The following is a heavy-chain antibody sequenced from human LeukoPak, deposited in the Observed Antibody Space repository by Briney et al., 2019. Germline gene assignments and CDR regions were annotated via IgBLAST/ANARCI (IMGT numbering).Heavy chain of an antibody. J-gene: IGHJ4*02. D-gene: IGHD3-10*01. CDR1: GYTFTSYC. Sequence: ASVKVSCNASGYTFTSYCMHWVRQAPGQGLEWMGWMNPNSGNTGYAQKFQGRVTMTRNTSISTAYMELSSLRSEDTAVYFCARVRSRSGSYADYWGQGTLVTVSS. CDR2: MNPNSGNT. CDR3: ARVRSRSGSYADY. V-gene: IGHV1-8*02.